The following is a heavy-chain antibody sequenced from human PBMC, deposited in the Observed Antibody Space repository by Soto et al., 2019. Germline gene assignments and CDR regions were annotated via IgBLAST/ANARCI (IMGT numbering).Heavy chain of an antibody. V-gene: IGHV1-58*01. J-gene: IGHJ6*02. CDR2: IVVGSGNT. CDR3: AAGTRVIAVAGTDYYYGMDV. CDR1: GFTFTSSA. D-gene: IGHD6-19*01. Sequence: QMQLVQSGPEVKKPGTSVKVSCKASGFTFTSSAVQWVRQARGQRLEWIGWIVVGSGNTNYAQKFQERVTITRDMPXNTXNXVLSTLRAEDTAVYYCAAGTRVIAVAGTDYYYGMDVWGQGTTVTVSS.